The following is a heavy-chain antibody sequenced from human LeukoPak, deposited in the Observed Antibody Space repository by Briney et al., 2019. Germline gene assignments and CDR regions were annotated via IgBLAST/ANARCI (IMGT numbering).Heavy chain of an antibody. CDR1: GGSISSSSYY. Sequence: SETLSLTCTVSGGSISSSSYYWGWIRQPPGKGLEWIGSIYYSGSTYYNPSLKSRVTISVDTSKNQFSLKLSPVTAADTAVYYCASPYYGSGSCPYWGQGTLVTVSS. D-gene: IGHD3-10*01. CDR3: ASPYYGSGSCPY. J-gene: IGHJ4*02. CDR2: IYYSGST. V-gene: IGHV4-39*01.